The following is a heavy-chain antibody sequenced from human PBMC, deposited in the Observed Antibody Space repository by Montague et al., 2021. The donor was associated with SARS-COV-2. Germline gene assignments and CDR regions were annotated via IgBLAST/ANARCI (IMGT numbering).Heavy chain of an antibody. CDR2: INHSGST. D-gene: IGHD4-17*01. J-gene: IGHJ6*02. CDR1: GGSFSGYY. Sequence: SETLSLTCAVYGGSFSGYYLNWIRQPPGKGLEWIGEINHSGSTNXNPSLKSRVTIAVDTSKNQASLKLTSVTAADTAVFYCARSTVTNSPFGFSNKLRSRYNGMDVWGQGTTVTVSS. CDR3: ARSTVTNSPFGFSNKLRSRYNGMDV. V-gene: IGHV4-34*01.